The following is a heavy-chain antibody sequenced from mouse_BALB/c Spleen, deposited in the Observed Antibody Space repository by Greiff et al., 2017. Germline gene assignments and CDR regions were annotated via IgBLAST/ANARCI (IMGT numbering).Heavy chain of an antibody. CDR1: GFSLTGYG. D-gene: IGHD2-4*01. J-gene: IGHJ2*01. CDR3: ARGAGLRLDCDY. Sequence: QVQLKESGPGLVAPSQSLSITCTVSGFSLTGYGVNWVRQPPGKGLEWLGMIWGDGSTDYNSALKSRLSISKDNSKSQVFLKMNSLQTDDTARYYCARGAGLRLDCDYWGQGTTLTVSS. CDR2: IWGDGST. V-gene: IGHV2-6-7*01.